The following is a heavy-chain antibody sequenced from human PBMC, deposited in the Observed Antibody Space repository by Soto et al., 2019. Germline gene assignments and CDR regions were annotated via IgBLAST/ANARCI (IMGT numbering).Heavy chain of an antibody. V-gene: IGHV4-59*01. CDR3: ARSGYKRTFDY. CDR2: IYYSGST. J-gene: IGHJ4*02. D-gene: IGHD1-20*01. Sequence: PSETLSLTCTVSGGSISSYYWSWIRQPPGKGLEWIGYIYYSGSTNYNPSLESRVTISVDTSKNQFSLKLSSVTAADTAVYYCARSGYKRTFDYWGQGTLVTVSS. CDR1: GGSISSYY.